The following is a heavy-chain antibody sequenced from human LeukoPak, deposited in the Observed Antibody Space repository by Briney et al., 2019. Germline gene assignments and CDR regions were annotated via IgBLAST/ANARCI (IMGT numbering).Heavy chain of an antibody. J-gene: IGHJ4*02. CDR3: ARDPSSLRDSYDY. CDR1: GFTFRSYW. V-gene: IGHV3-7*01. CDR2: IKEDGSEK. Sequence: GGSLRLSCATSGFTFRSYWMNWVRQAPGKGLEWVANIKEDGSEKNYVDSVKGRFTISRDNAKNLLYLRMNSLRVEDTAVYYCARDPSSLRDSYDYWGQGTLVTVSS.